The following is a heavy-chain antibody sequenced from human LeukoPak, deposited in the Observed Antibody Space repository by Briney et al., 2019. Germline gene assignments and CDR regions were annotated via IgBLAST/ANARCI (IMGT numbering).Heavy chain of an antibody. D-gene: IGHD3-22*01. V-gene: IGHV4-39*07. CDR1: GGSISSSSYY. J-gene: IGHJ1*01. CDR2: IYHSGST. CDR3: ARVVQSTDGSGLYLPDYFQH. Sequence: PSETLSLTCTVSGGSISSSSYYWGWIRQPPGKGLEWIGSIYHSGSTYYNPSLKSRVTISVDTSKNQFSLKLSSVTAADTAVYYCARVVQSTDGSGLYLPDYFQHWGQGTLVTVSS.